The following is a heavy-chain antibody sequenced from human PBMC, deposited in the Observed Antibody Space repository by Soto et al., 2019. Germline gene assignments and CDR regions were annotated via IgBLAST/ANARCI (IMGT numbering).Heavy chain of an antibody. CDR1: GFTFSSYS. J-gene: IGHJ4*02. V-gene: IGHV3-21*01. Sequence: GGSLRLSCAASGFTFSSYSMNWVRQAPGKGLEWVSSISSSSSYIYYADSVKGRFTISRDNAKNSLYLQMNSLRAEDTAVYYCARDLSGYSYSDYWGQGTLVTVSS. CDR2: ISSSSSYI. CDR3: ARDLSGYSYSDY. D-gene: IGHD5-18*01.